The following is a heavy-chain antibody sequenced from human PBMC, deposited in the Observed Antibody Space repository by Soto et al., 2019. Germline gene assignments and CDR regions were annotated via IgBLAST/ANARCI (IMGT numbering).Heavy chain of an antibody. CDR1: GYTFTSYG. J-gene: IGHJ4*02. D-gene: IGHD3-22*01. CDR2: ISAYNGNT. Sequence: ASVKVSCKASGYTFTSYGISWVRQAPGQGLEWMGWISAYNGNTNYAQKLQGRVTMTTDTSTSTAYMELRSLRSDDTAVYYCARDILFYDSSGYGLFDYWGQGTLVTVSS. V-gene: IGHV1-18*01. CDR3: ARDILFYDSSGYGLFDY.